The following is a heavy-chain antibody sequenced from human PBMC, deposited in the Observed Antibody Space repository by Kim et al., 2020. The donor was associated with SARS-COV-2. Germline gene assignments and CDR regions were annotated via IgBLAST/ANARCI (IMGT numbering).Heavy chain of an antibody. V-gene: IGHV6-1*01. CDR1: GDSVSSNSGA. CDR2: TYYRSKWYN. Sequence: SQTLSLTCAISGDSVSSNSGAWNWIRQSPSRGLEWLGRTYYRSKWYNYYAVSVKSRIIINPDASKNQFSLQLNSVTPEDTAVYYCARGFFIDVWGKGTTVTVSS. J-gene: IGHJ6*03. CDR3: ARGFFIDV. D-gene: IGHD3-3*01.